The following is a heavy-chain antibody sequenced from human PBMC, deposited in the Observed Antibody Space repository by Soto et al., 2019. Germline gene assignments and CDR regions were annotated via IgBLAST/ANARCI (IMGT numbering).Heavy chain of an antibody. D-gene: IGHD5-12*01. V-gene: IGHV4-59*01. CDR2: IYYSGST. CDR1: GGPISSYY. CDR3: ARDSDSGYDLFFDY. J-gene: IGHJ4*02. Sequence: ETLSLTCTVSGGPISSYYWSWIRQPPGKGLEWIGYIYYSGSTNYNPSLKSRVTISVDTSKNQFSLKLSSVTAADTAVYYCARDSDSGYDLFFDYWGQGTLVTVSS.